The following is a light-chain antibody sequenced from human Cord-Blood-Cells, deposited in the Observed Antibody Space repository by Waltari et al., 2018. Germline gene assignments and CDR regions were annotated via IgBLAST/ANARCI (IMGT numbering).Light chain of an antibody. J-gene: IGKJ1*01. CDR2: GAS. CDR3: QQYGSSPAT. Sequence: EIALTPSPGTLSLSPGARATLSCRASQSVSSSYLAWYQQKPGQAPRLLIYGASSRATGIPDRFSGSGSGTDFTLTISRLEPEDFAVYYCQQYGSSPATFGQGTKVEIK. V-gene: IGKV3-20*01. CDR1: QSVSSSY.